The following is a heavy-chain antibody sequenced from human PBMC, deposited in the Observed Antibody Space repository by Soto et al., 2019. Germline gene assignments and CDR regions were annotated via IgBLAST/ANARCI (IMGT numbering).Heavy chain of an antibody. D-gene: IGHD3-10*01. CDR1: DGSIRSFY. Sequence: SETLSLTGTDSDGSIRSFYWSWIRQPPGKGLEWIGYIYYSGSTNYNHSLKSRVTISVDTSKNHFSLKLSSVTAADTAVYYCARNYYGSGSYLTPYCMDVWGQGTTVTVSS. J-gene: IGHJ6*02. CDR2: IYYSGST. V-gene: IGHV4-59*01. CDR3: ARNYYGSGSYLTPYCMDV.